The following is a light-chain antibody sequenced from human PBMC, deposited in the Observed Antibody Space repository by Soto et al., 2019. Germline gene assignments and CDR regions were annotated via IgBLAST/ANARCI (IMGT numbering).Light chain of an antibody. V-gene: IGKV3-11*01. Sequence: EVEFTQSPAILSLSPGETATLSCRASQSVDKFLAWYQQRPGQPPRLLIFDASNRATGVPVRFSGSGSGTVFTLTIGSLEPEDSAFYDCQQRKNWPPITFGQGTRLETK. CDR1: QSVDKF. CDR3: QQRKNWPPIT. J-gene: IGKJ5*01. CDR2: DAS.